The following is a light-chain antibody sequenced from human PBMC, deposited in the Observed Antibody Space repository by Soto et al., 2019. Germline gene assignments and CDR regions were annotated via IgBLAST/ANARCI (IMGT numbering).Light chain of an antibody. CDR2: AAS. V-gene: IGKV1-39*01. J-gene: IGKJ1*01. CDR1: RSISFY. CDR3: QQSYGTPPT. Sequence: DIQMTQSPSSLSASVGDRVTITRRASRSISFYLNWYQQKAGKAPNVLIYAASNLQSGVPPRFTGSGSGTEFTLTISSLQPEDFASYYCQQSYGTPPTFGQGTKVDIK.